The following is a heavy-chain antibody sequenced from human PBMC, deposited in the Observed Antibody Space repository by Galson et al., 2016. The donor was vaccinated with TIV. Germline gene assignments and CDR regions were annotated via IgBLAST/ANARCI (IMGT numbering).Heavy chain of an antibody. CDR1: GDSLSDLS. Sequence: SVKVSCKVSGDSLSDLSMHWVRQAPGKGLEWMGGFDPEQHKKIYAQKLQGRVTLTEDTSTDTAFLELSSLSFEGTAVYYCASVAWFPGLSLDNWGQGTLVIVSS. CDR2: FDPEQHKK. J-gene: IGHJ4*02. D-gene: IGHD2/OR15-2a*01. V-gene: IGHV1-24*01. CDR3: ASVAWFPGLSLDN.